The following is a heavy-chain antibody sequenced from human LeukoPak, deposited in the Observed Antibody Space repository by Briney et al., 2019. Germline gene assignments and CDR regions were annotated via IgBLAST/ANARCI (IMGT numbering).Heavy chain of an antibody. CDR2: ISGGGGRT. J-gene: IGHJ3*02. CDR3: AKGTGYCDSSGYDPFDI. D-gene: IGHD3-22*01. V-gene: IGHV3-23*01. Sequence: GGSLRLSCAASGFTFSSYVMSWVRQAPGKGLEWVSAISGGGGRTYYADSVKGRFTISRDNSKNTLYLQINSLRAEDTAVYYCAKGTGYCDSSGYDPFDIWGQGTMVTVSS. CDR1: GFTFSSYV.